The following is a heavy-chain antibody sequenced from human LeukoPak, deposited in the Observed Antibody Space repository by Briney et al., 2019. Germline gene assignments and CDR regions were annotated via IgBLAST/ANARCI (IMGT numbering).Heavy chain of an antibody. J-gene: IGHJ4*02. CDR2: IYWNGGST. V-gene: IGHV3-20*04. CDR3: AKFPSSAAPFDY. Sequence: GGSLRLSCAASGFIFDDYGMSWARQAPGKGLEWVSGIYWNGGSTGYADSVKGRFTISRDNAKNSLYLQMNSLRAEDTAVYYCAKFPSSAAPFDYWGQGTLVTVSS. CDR1: GFIFDDYG. D-gene: IGHD2-2*01.